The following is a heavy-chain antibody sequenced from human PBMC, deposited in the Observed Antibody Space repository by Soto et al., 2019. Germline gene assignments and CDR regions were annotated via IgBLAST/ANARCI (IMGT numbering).Heavy chain of an antibody. D-gene: IGHD1-26*01. Sequence: QVQLVESGGGVVQPGRSLRLSCAASGFTFSSYGMHWVRQAPGKGLEWVAVIWYDGSNKYYADYVKGRFTISRDNSKNTLYLQMNSLRAEDTAVYYCARDQRLSVVGATTRNWFDPWGQGTLVTVSS. CDR3: ARDQRLSVVGATTRNWFDP. CDR1: GFTFSSYG. CDR2: IWYDGSNK. V-gene: IGHV3-33*01. J-gene: IGHJ5*02.